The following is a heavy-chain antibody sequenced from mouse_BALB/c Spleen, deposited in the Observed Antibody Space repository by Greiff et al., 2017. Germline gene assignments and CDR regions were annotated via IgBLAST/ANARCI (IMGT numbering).Heavy chain of an antibody. D-gene: IGHD1-1*01. Sequence: EVQLHQSGPELVKPGASVKMSCKASGYTFTSYVMHWVKQKPGQGLEWIGYINPYNDGTKYNEKFKGKATLTSDKSSSTAYMELSSLTSEDSAVYYCARKSSSKYYYAMDYWGQGTSVTVSS. V-gene: IGHV1-14*01. J-gene: IGHJ4*01. CDR3: ARKSSSKYYYAMDY. CDR1: GYTFTSYV. CDR2: INPYNDGT.